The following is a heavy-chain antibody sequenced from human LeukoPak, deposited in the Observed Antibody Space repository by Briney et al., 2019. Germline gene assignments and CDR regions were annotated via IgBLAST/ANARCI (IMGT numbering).Heavy chain of an antibody. Sequence: VSMKVSCKASGYTFTGYYMHWVRQAPGQGLEWMGWINPNSGGTNYAQKFQGRVTMTRDTSISTAYMELSRLRSDDTAVYYCARDPVGGIAAAGEARDYWGQGTLVTVSS. J-gene: IGHJ4*02. D-gene: IGHD6-25*01. V-gene: IGHV1-2*02. CDR3: ARDPVGGIAAAGEARDY. CDR2: INPNSGGT. CDR1: GYTFTGYY.